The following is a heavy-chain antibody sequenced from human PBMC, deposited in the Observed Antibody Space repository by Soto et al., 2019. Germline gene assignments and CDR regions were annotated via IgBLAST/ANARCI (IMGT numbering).Heavy chain of an antibody. CDR3: ASQSYGSGPFYYYGMDV. J-gene: IGHJ6*02. CDR2: IIPTLGTA. V-gene: IGHV1-69*01. D-gene: IGHD3-10*01. Sequence: QVHLVQSGAEVKKPGSSVRVSCKASGGTFSNNAFSWVRQAPGQGLEWMGGIIPTLGTANYAQKFQGRVTITADESTRKAYLELSRLRSDDTAVYFCASQSYGSGPFYYYGMDVWGQGTTVTVSS. CDR1: GGTFSNNA.